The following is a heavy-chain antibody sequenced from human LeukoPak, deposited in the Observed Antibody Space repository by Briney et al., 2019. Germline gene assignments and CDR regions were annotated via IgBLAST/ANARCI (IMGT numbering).Heavy chain of an antibody. CDR1: GFTFSAST. Sequence: GGSLRLSCAASGFTFSASTMAWVRQAPGKRLEWVSAIDNQIFYADSVKGRFTISRDDSRNTLYLQMNSLRVEDSAIYYCARDRFGDYDYWGQGTLVTVSS. CDR2: IDNQI. J-gene: IGHJ4*02. V-gene: IGHV3-23*01. D-gene: IGHD4-17*01. CDR3: ARDRFGDYDY.